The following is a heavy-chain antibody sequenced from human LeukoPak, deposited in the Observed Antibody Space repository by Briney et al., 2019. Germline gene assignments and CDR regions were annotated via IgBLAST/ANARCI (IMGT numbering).Heavy chain of an antibody. D-gene: IGHD3-22*01. CDR2: IYYSGST. V-gene: IGHV4-59*01. CDR3: ARVKTDYYDSSGYSSRAFDI. Sequence: SETLSLTCTVSGGSISSYYWSWIRQPPGKGLEWIGYIYYSGSTNYNPSLKSRVTISVDTSKNQFSLKLSSVTAADTAVYYCARVKTDYYDSSGYSSRAFDIWGQGTMVTVSS. J-gene: IGHJ3*02. CDR1: GGSISSYY.